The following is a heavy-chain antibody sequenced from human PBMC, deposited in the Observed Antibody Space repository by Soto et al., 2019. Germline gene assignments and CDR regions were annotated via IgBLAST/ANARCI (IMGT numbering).Heavy chain of an antibody. V-gene: IGHV4-4*02. D-gene: IGHD6-19*01. J-gene: IGHJ5*02. CDR3: ARGRGRYSSGWSWFDP. Sequence: SETLSLTCGVSGGTIRSPHWWTWVRQPPGKGLEWIGEIFQSGSTNYTPSLESRVTISVDKSKNQFSMTLTSVSAADTAVYFCARGRGRYSSGWSWFDPWGHGILVSFSS. CDR1: GGTIRSPHW. CDR2: IFQSGST.